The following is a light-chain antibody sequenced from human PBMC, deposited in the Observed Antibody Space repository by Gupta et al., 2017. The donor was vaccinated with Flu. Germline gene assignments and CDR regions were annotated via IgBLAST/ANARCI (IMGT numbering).Light chain of an antibody. Sequence: RATISCSGTTANIANNFVYWYQHLPGAAPKVVSHVNEQRPPGVPDRFSGSKSGTSASLAISGLRSEDEATYYCATWDDSLRGIVFGGGTKLTVL. CDR1: TANIANNF. CDR2: VNE. V-gene: IGLV1-47*01. CDR3: ATWDDSLRGIV. J-gene: IGLJ2*01.